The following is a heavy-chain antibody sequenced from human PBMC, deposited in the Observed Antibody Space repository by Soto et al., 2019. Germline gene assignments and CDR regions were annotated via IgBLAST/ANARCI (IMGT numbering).Heavy chain of an antibody. V-gene: IGHV1-18*01. CDR3: ARDSAAVVDY. D-gene: IGHD2-21*01. CDR1: GYTFTSYG. Sequence: GASVKVSCKASGYTFTSYGITWGRQAPGQGLEWMGWVSIYNGDTNYAQKFQGRVTMTTDTSTRTVYMELRSLRSDDTAVYYCARDSAAVVDYWGQGTLVTVSS. CDR2: VSIYNGDT. J-gene: IGHJ4*02.